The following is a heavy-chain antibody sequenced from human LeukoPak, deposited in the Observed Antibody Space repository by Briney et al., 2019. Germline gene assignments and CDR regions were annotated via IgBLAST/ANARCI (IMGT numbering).Heavy chain of an antibody. CDR3: ARQAYQLLTGAFDI. CDR2: IYTNGNT. Sequence: PSETLSLTCTVSGGSISFYYWSWIRQPPGKGLEWIGFIYTNGNTKYNPFLKSRVTISVDTSKKQFYLRLSSVTAADTAVYYCARQAYQLLTGAFDIWGPGTMVDVSS. V-gene: IGHV4-4*09. J-gene: IGHJ3*02. CDR1: GGSISFYY. D-gene: IGHD2-2*01.